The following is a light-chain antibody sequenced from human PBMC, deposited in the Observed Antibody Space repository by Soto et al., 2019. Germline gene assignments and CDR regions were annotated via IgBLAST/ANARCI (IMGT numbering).Light chain of an antibody. V-gene: IGKV3D-20*02. J-gene: IGKJ4*01. Sequence: DIVMTQSPATLSLSPAERATLCCRASQSVRTNLAWYQQKPGQAPRPLIYGASSRATGAPDRFSGSGSGTDFTLTISRLEPEDFATYYCQQSYSTPLTFGGGTKVDIK. CDR3: QQSYSTPLT. CDR2: GAS. CDR1: QSVRTN.